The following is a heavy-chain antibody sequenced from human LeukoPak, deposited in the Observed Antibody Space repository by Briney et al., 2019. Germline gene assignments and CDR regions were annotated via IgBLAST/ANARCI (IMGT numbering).Heavy chain of an antibody. J-gene: IGHJ4*02. Sequence: PGGSLRLSCAASGFTFSSHWMSWVRQAPGMGLEWVANIKKDGSEKYYVDAVKGRFTISRDNAKTSLYLQMNSLRAEDTAVYYCARDLSGIAGYTYGRGIDYWGQGTLVTVSP. CDR2: IKKDGSEK. CDR3: ARDLSGIAGYTYGRGIDY. CDR1: GFTFSSHW. V-gene: IGHV3-7*01. D-gene: IGHD5-18*01.